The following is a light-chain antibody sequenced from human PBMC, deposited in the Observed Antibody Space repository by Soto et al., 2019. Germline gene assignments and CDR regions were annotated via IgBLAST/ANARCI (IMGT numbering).Light chain of an antibody. Sequence: EILLTQSPGTLSLSPGERATLSCRASQSVGGSYLAWFQQKPGQAPRLLIYVASTRATGVPDRFSGSGSATDFSLTINRLEPEDFAVYYCQHYGSSPWTFGQGTKVDIK. J-gene: IGKJ1*01. CDR3: QHYGSSPWT. CDR2: VAS. CDR1: QSVGGSY. V-gene: IGKV3-20*01.